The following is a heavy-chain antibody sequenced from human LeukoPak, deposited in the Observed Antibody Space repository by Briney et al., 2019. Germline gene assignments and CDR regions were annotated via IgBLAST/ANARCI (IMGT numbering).Heavy chain of an antibody. CDR1: AFTFSNYT. CDR2: ISYDGSNK. D-gene: IGHD5-12*01. CDR3: ARIPRTWLRFPYFDY. J-gene: IGHJ4*02. V-gene: IGHV3-30-3*01. Sequence: GGSLRLSCAASAFTFSNYTMHWVRQAPGKGLEWVAVISYDGSNKYYADSVKGRFTTSRDNSKNTLYLQMNSLRGEDTAVYYCARIPRTWLRFPYFDYWGQGTLVTVSS.